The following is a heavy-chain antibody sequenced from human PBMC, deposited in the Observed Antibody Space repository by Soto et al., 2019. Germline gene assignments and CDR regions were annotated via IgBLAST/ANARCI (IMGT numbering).Heavy chain of an antibody. V-gene: IGHV3-9*01. CDR2: ISWNSGSI. Sequence: GGSLRLSCAASGFTFDDYAMHWVRQAPGKGLEWVSGISWNSGSIGYADSVKGRFTISRDNAKNSLYLQMNSLRAEDTALYYCAKDIRGVATGGYFDYWGQGTLVTVSS. CDR1: GFTFDDYA. CDR3: AKDIRGVATGGYFDY. J-gene: IGHJ4*02. D-gene: IGHD5-12*01.